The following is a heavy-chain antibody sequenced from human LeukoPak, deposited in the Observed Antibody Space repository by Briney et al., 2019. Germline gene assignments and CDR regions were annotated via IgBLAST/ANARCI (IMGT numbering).Heavy chain of an antibody. CDR3: ARITRNWFDP. D-gene: IGHD3-16*01. V-gene: IGHV4-59*01. CDR2: IYYSGSA. J-gene: IGHJ5*02. CDR1: GGSISSYY. Sequence: PSETLSLTCTVSGGSISSYYWSWIRQPPGKGLEWIGYIYYSGSANYNPSLKSRVTISVDTSKNQFSLKLSSVTAADTAVYYCARITRNWFDPWGQGTLVTVSS.